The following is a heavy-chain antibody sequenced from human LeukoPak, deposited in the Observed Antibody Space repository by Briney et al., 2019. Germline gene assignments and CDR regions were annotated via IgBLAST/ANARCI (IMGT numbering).Heavy chain of an antibody. D-gene: IGHD2-15*01. CDR1: GGSFSGYY. CDR2: INHSGST. J-gene: IGHJ4*02. V-gene: IGHV4-34*01. CDR3: ARASGGSLAFDY. Sequence: SETLSLTCAVYGGSFSGYYWSWIRQPPGKGLEWIGEINHSGSTNYNPSLKSRVTISVDTSKNQFSLKPSSVTAADTAVYYCARASGGSLAFDYWGQGTLVTVSS.